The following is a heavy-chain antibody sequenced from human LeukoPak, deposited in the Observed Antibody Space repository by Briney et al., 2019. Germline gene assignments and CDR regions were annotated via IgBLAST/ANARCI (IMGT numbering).Heavy chain of an antibody. Sequence: GGSLRLSCAASGFTFSDFYMSWLRQTPGKGLEWVSYISTTGTTMDYADSVKGRFTIPRDNAKDSLYLQMNNLGAEDTAVYYCAKGHTYGMIWGQGTLVTVSS. CDR2: ISTTGTTM. CDR1: GFTFSDFY. D-gene: IGHD5-18*01. J-gene: IGHJ1*01. V-gene: IGHV3-11*01. CDR3: AKGHTYGMI.